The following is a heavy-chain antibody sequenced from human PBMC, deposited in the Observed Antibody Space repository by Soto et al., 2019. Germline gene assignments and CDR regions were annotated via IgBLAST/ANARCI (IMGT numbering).Heavy chain of an antibody. Sequence: QVQLVESGGGVVQPGRSLRLSCAASGFTFSSYGMHWVRQAPGKGLEWVAVIWYDGSNKYYADSVKGRFTISRDNSKNTLYLQMNSLRAEDTAVYYCARGCHALTCYGMDVWGQGTTVTVSS. D-gene: IGHD2-21*02. V-gene: IGHV3-33*01. CDR2: IWYDGSNK. CDR3: ARGCHALTCYGMDV. CDR1: GFTFSSYG. J-gene: IGHJ6*02.